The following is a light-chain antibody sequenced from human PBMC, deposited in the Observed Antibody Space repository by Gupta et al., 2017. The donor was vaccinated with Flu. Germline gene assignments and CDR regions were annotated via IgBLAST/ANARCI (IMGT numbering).Light chain of an antibody. CDR1: SSDVGGFNY. CDR3: GSLTSSITRYV. J-gene: IGLJ1*01. CDR2: EVS. Sequence: QSALTQPASVSGSPGQSITISCTGSSSDVGGFNYVSWYHQHPGKAPKVLIYEVSNRPSGVSNRVSGSKSGNPDSRTISGLQAEDESDYDCGSLTSSITRYVVGSGTKVTVL. V-gene: IGLV2-14*01.